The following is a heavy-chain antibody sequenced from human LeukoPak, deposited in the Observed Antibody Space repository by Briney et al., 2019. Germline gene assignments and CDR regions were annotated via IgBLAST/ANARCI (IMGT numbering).Heavy chain of an antibody. V-gene: IGHV3-33*01. Sequence: GGSLRLSCAASGFTFSSYGMHWVRQAPGKGLEWVAVIWYDGSNKYYADSVKGRFTISRDNSKNTLYLQMNSLRTEDTAVYFCARDHSDISISGEIINGNWYFDLWGRGTLVTVSS. CDR3: ARDHSDISISGEIINGNWYFDL. J-gene: IGHJ2*01. CDR1: GFTFSSYG. D-gene: IGHD3-3*01. CDR2: IWYDGSNK.